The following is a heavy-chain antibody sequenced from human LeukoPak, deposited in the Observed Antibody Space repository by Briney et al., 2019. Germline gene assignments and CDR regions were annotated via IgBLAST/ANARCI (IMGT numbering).Heavy chain of an antibody. Sequence: ASVKVSCKASGYTFTSYDINWVRQATGQGLEWMGWMNPNSGNTGYAQKFQGRVTMTRNTSISTAYMELSSLRSEDTAVYYCARVKPRILPARTTGGPYYFDYWGQGTLVTVSS. V-gene: IGHV1-8*01. CDR2: MNPNSGNT. D-gene: IGHD1-7*01. CDR1: GYTFTSYD. CDR3: ARVKPRILPARTTGGPYYFDY. J-gene: IGHJ4*02.